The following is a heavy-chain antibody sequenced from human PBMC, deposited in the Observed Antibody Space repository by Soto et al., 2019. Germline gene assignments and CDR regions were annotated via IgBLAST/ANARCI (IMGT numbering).Heavy chain of an antibody. V-gene: IGHV3-30*18. Sequence: VQLVESGGGVVQPGRSLRLSCAASGFTFSDYAMHWVRQAPGKGLEWVAGVSHDGRNTHYADSVKGRFTISRDSSEDTVSVGMTSLRAEDTADYYCAKGGRQWLVTSDFNHWGQGALVTVSS. J-gene: IGHJ4*02. CDR1: GFTFSDYA. CDR3: AKGGRQWLVTSDFNH. CDR2: VSHDGRNT. D-gene: IGHD6-19*01.